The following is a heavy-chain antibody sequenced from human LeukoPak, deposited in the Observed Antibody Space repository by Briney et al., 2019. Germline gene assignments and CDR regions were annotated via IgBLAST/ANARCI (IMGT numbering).Heavy chain of an antibody. J-gene: IGHJ4*02. CDR2: ISYDGTDK. V-gene: IGHV3-30*18. CDR1: GFRFTNYG. D-gene: IGHD2-2*01. CDR3: AKSGDYCISTSCTDS. Sequence: GGSLRLSCAASGFRFTNYGMHWVRQAPGKGLEWVAFISYDGTDKYYADSVKGRLSISRDNSKTTLYLQLSSLRPDDTAVYFCAKSGDYCISTSCTDSWGQGTLVTVSS.